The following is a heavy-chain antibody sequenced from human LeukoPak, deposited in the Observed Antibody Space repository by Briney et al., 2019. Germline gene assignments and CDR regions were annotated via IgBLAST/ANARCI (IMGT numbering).Heavy chain of an antibody. Sequence: GGSLRLSCAASGLTFSSHWMHWVRQAPGKGLVWVSRITNDGSSTTYADSVKGRFTISRDNAKNMLYLQVNSLRAEDTAVYYCARSGIAVAGTRGMCNWFDPWGQGTLVTVSS. CDR1: GLTFSSHW. V-gene: IGHV3-74*01. D-gene: IGHD6-19*01. CDR2: ITNDGSST. CDR3: ARSGIAVAGTRGMCNWFDP. J-gene: IGHJ5*02.